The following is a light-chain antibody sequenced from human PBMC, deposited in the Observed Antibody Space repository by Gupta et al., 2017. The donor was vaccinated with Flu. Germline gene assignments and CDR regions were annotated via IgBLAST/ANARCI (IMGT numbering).Light chain of an antibody. V-gene: IGLV2-23*02. Sequence: SITLSCTGTNSNVGKFNLGAWYQQQPGKAPKLIIYEVSKWPSNIPTRFSGSKSGITASLTISGRQAEDEAHYYCCSYSADDTVVFGGGTSLTVL. J-gene: IGLJ2*01. CDR3: CSYSADDTVV. CDR1: NSNVGKFNL. CDR2: EVS.